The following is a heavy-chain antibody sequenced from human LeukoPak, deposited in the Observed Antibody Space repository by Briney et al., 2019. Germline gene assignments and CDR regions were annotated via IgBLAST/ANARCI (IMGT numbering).Heavy chain of an antibody. D-gene: IGHD2-8*01. CDR3: ARGYCTNGVCYPPTY. CDR1: GYTFTSYD. J-gene: IGHJ4*02. Sequence: ASVKASCKASGYTFTSYDINWVRQATGQGLEWMGWMNPNSGNTGYAQKFQGRVTMTRNTSISTAYMELSSLRSEDTAVYYRARGYCTNGVCYPPTYWGQGTLVTVSS. V-gene: IGHV1-8*01. CDR2: MNPNSGNT.